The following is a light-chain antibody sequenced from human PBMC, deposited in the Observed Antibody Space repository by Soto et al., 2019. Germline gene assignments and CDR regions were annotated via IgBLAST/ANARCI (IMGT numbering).Light chain of an antibody. CDR1: QSVSSSY. CDR2: GAS. Sequence: EIVLTQSPGTLSLSPGERVTLSCRASQSVSSSYLAWNQQKPGQAPRLLIYGASSRATGIPDRFSGSGSGTDFTLTISRLEPEDFAVYYCQQYGSSPGITFGQGTRLEIK. CDR3: QQYGSSPGIT. V-gene: IGKV3-20*01. J-gene: IGKJ5*01.